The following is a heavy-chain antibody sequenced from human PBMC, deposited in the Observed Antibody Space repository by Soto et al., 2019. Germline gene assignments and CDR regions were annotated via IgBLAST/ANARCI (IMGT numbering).Heavy chain of an antibody. CDR2: IFTTGHT. CDR1: GDTITSFS. J-gene: IGHJ4*02. Sequence: PSETLSPTCPVSGDTITSFSWNWIRQSDGKGLEWIGRIFTTGHTHYNSTLETRLTMSLATSKNQFSLKLTSVAAADTAVYYCEGESGENWSYEDYWGQGTLVTVSS. D-gene: IGHD1-26*01. V-gene: IGHV4-4*07. CDR3: EGESGENWSYEDY.